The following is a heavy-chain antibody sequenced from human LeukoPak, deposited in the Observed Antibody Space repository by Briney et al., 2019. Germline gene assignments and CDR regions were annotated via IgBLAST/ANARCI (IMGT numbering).Heavy chain of an antibody. Sequence: NPSETLSLTCTVSGGSISSYYWSWIRQPPGKGLEWIGYIYYSGSTNYNPSLKSRVTISVDASKNQFSLKLSSVTAADTAVYYCARRSGRNYYGMDVWGQGTTVTVSS. J-gene: IGHJ6*02. CDR1: GGSISSYY. D-gene: IGHD2-15*01. V-gene: IGHV4-59*08. CDR2: IYYSGST. CDR3: ARRSGRNYYGMDV.